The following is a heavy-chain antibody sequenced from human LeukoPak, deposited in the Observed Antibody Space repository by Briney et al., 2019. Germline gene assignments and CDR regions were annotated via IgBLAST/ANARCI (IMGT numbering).Heavy chain of an antibody. CDR3: ARRVKRYGGYCSSTSCSPGGYYYYYMDV. CDR2: IYHSGST. V-gene: IGHV4-30-2*01. D-gene: IGHD2-2*01. CDR1: GGSISSGGYY. Sequence: SETLSLTCTVSGGSISSGGYYWSWIRQPPGKGLEWIGYIYHSGSTYYNPSLKSRVTTSVDTSKNQFSLKLSSVTAADTAVYYCARRVKRYGGYCSSTSCSPGGYYYYYMDVWGKGTTVTVSS. J-gene: IGHJ6*03.